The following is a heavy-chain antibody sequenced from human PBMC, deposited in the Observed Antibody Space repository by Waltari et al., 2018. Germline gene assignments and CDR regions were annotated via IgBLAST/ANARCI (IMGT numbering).Heavy chain of an antibody. J-gene: IGHJ4*02. CDR2: IYPGASNT. V-gene: IGHV5-51*01. CDR1: GYSFAKYW. CDR3: ARQNIHSYGYGYFDF. Sequence: EVQLEQSGAEVKKPGESLKISCNGSGYSFAKYWNGWVRQMPGKGLEWMGVIYPGASNTKYSLSFQGQVTISADTSISTAYLQWSSLKASDTAIYFCARQNIHSYGYGYFDFWGQGTLVTVSS. D-gene: IGHD5-18*01.